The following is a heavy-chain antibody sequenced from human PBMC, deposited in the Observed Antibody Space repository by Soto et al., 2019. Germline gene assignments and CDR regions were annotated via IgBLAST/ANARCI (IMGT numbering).Heavy chain of an antibody. Sequence: PSETLSLTCTVSGGSISSSSYYWGWIRQSPGKGLEWIGCIYYSGSTYYNPSLKSRVTISVDTSKNQFSLKLSSVTAADTAVYYCARAIVVAATRWFDPWGQGILVTVSS. CDR1: GGSISSSSYY. J-gene: IGHJ5*02. CDR3: ARAIVVAATRWFDP. V-gene: IGHV4-39*01. CDR2: IYYSGST. D-gene: IGHD6-19*01.